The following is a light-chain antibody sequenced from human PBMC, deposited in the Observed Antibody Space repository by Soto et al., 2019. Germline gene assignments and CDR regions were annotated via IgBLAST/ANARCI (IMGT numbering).Light chain of an antibody. CDR1: SSDIGAYNS. Sequence: QPVLTQPASVSGSPGQSITVSCTGTSSDIGAYNSVSWYQQHPGTAPKLILYEVSNRPAGISDRFSGSKSAITASLTISGLQAEDEADYFCCSYTGITDTLPYAFGTGIKLTVL. CDR2: EVS. CDR3: CSYTGITDTLPYA. V-gene: IGLV2-14*01. J-gene: IGLJ1*01.